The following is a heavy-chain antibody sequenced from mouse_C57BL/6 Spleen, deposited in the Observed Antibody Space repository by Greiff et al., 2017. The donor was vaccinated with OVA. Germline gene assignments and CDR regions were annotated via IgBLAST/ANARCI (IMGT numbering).Heavy chain of an antibody. CDR1: GFTFSSYT. D-gene: IGHD1-1*01. Sequence: EVMLVESGGGLVKPGGSLKLSCAASGFTFSSYTMSWVRQTPEKRLEWVATISGGGGNTYYPDSVKGRFTISRDNAKNTLYLQMSSLRSEDTAVYYCASAGDYYGSSYGFDYWGQGTTLTVSS. V-gene: IGHV5-9*01. CDR3: ASAGDYYGSSYGFDY. J-gene: IGHJ2*01. CDR2: ISGGGGNT.